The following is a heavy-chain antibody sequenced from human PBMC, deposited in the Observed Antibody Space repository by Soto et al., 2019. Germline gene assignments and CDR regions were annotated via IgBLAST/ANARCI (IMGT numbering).Heavy chain of an antibody. CDR3: AKDQLPVGIQLWLSVDY. J-gene: IGHJ4*02. CDR2: ISGSGGST. V-gene: IGHV3-23*01. D-gene: IGHD5-18*01. Sequence: EVQLLESGGGLVQPGGSLRLSCAASGFTFSSYAMSWVRQAPGKGLEWVSAISGSGGSTYYADSVKGRFTISRDNSKNTLYLQMNSLRAEDTAVYYCAKDQLPVGIQLWLSVDYWGQGTLVTVSS. CDR1: GFTFSSYA.